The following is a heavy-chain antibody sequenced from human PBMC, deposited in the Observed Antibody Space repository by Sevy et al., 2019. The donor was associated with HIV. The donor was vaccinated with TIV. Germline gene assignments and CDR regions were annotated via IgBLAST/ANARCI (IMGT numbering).Heavy chain of an antibody. V-gene: IGHV3-30*18. CDR3: AKDRGVTTYYFDY. CDR1: GFTFSDYY. CDR2: ISYDGSNK. J-gene: IGHJ4*02. D-gene: IGHD4-17*01. Sequence: GGSLRLSCAASGFTFSDYYMSWIRQAPGKGLEWVAVISYDGSNKYYADSVKGRFTISRDNSKNTLYLQMNSLRAEDTAVYYCAKDRGVTTYYFDYWGQGTLVTVSS.